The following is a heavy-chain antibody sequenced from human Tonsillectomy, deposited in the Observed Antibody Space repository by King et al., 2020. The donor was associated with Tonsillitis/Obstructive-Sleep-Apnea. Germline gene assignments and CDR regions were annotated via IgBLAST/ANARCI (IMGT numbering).Heavy chain of an antibody. J-gene: IGHJ4*02. CDR1: GFTFSSFT. V-gene: IGHV3-21*01. D-gene: IGHD6-19*01. CDR2: ICGSSTFI. CDR3: AREGSSGWSYFDY. Sequence: VQLVESGGGLVKPGGSLRLSCAASGFTFSSFTMNWVRQAPGKGLEWVSSICGSSTFIYYADSVKGRFTISRDNAKNSLYLQMNSLRAEDTAVYYCAREGSSGWSYFDYWGQGTLVTVSS.